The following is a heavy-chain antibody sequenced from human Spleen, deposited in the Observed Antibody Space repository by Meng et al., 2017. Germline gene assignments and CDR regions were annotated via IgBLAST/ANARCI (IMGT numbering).Heavy chain of an antibody. CDR1: GDSISSINW. CDR3: ASQSVTAIPFDY. V-gene: IGHV4-4*02. Sequence: QVHLQESGPGLVQPSGTLSLTCAVSGDSISSINWWSWVRQPPGKGLEWIGEIYHTETTNYNPSLESRVTISVDTSKNQFSLKMKSVTAADTAVYYCASQSVTAIPFDYWGPGALVTVSS. D-gene: IGHD2-21*02. CDR2: IYHTETT. J-gene: IGHJ4*02.